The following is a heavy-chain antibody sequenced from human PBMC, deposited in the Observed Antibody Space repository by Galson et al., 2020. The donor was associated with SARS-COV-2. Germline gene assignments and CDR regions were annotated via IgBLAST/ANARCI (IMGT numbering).Heavy chain of an antibody. CDR1: GGTFSSYA. D-gene: IGHD1-26*01. V-gene: IGHV1-69*13. CDR3: AREAYSGSYYGWFDP. Sequence: SVKVSCKASGGTFSSYAISWVRQAPGQGLEWMGGIIPIFGTANYAQKFQGRVTITADESTSTAYMELSSLRSEDTAVYYCAREAYSGSYYGWFDPGGQGTLVTVSS. CDR2: IIPIFGTA. J-gene: IGHJ5*02.